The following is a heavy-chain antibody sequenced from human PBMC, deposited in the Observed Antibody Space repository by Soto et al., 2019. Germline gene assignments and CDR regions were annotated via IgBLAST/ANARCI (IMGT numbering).Heavy chain of an antibody. CDR2: ISAYNGNT. V-gene: IGHV1-18*01. CDR3: ARYCSGGSCDSNTAFDI. CDR1: GYTFTSYG. J-gene: IGHJ3*02. D-gene: IGHD2-15*01. Sequence: ASVEVSCKASGYTFTSYGITWVRQAPGQGLEYMGWISAYNGNTNYAQKLQGRVTMTADTSTNTAYMELRSLRSDDTAVYYCARYCSGGSCDSNTAFDIWGQGTMVTVS.